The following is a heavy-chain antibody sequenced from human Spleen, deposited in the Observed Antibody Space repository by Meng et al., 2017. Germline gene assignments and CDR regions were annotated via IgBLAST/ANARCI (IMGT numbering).Heavy chain of an antibody. V-gene: IGHV1-2*06. Sequence: ASVKVSCKTSGYTFTAYYLHWVRQAPGQGLEWVGRINADSGGTNYAQKLQGRVTMTTDTSTSTAYMELRSLRSDDTAVYYCARSRDSSGYAWGWFDPWGQGTLVTVSS. D-gene: IGHD6-13*01. J-gene: IGHJ5*02. CDR3: ARSRDSSGYAWGWFDP. CDR2: INADSGGT. CDR1: GYTFTAYY.